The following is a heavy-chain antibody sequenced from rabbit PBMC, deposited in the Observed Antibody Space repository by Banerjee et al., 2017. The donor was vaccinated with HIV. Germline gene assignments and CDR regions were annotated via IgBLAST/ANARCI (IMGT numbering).Heavy chain of an antibody. Sequence: QEQLEESGGDLVKPEGSLTLTCTASGFTLSSYWIYWVRQAPGKGLEWIACIYGGSSGRTYYASWATGRFTTSKTSSTTVTLQMTSLTAADTATYFCARDLAGVIGWNFDLWGPGTLVTVS. CDR3: ARDLAGVIGWNFDL. D-gene: IGHD4-1*01. CDR2: IYGGSSGRT. CDR1: GFTLSSYW. J-gene: IGHJ4*01. V-gene: IGHV1S45*01.